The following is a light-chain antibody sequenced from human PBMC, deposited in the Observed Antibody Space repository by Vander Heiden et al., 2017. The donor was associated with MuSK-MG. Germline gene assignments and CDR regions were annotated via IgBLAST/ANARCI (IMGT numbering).Light chain of an antibody. V-gene: IGLV3-21*02. CDR3: QVWDENSDHVI. J-gene: IGLJ2*01. CDR1: NIGIKS. Sequence: SYVLTLSTSASVAPGQTARVAGGGNNIGIKSVNWYQQKPGQAPVVVVYDDSDRPSGIPERFSGFNCGNTATLTISRVEAGDEADYAGQVWDENSDHVIFGGGTKLTFL. CDR2: DDS.